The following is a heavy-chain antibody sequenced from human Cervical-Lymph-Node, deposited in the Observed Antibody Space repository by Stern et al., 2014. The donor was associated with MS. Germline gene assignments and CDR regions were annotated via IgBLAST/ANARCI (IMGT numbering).Heavy chain of an antibody. CDR1: GYTFTSHG. J-gene: IGHJ4*02. D-gene: IGHD4-17*01. CDR3: ARLGRDYGDAFYFDH. Sequence: VQLVESGAEVKKPGAAVKVSCKASGYTFTSHGISWMRQAPGPGLEWMGWISTDNGNTNYAQKFQGGVTLTTDTSTNTVYMELRSLESDDTAVYYCARLGRDYGDAFYFDHWGQGTLVTVSS. CDR2: ISTDNGNT. V-gene: IGHV1-18*01.